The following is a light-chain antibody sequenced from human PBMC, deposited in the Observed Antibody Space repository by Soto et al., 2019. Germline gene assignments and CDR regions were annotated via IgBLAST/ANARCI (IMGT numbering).Light chain of an antibody. CDR2: GAS. V-gene: IGKV3-15*01. CDR1: QSISRN. J-gene: IGKJ2*01. CDR3: QEYNNWPPYT. Sequence: EIVMTQSPATLSVSPGERATLSCRASQSISRNLARFQQKPGQAPRLLISGASNRATGIPSRFSGSGSGTEFTLTISSLQSEDFAVYYCQEYNNWPPYTFGQGTKLEI.